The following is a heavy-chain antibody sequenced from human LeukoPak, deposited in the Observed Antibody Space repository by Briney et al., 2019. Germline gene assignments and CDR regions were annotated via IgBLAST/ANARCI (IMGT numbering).Heavy chain of an antibody. CDR1: GGSFSGYY. Sequence: PSETLSLTCAVYGGSFSGYYWSWIRQPPGKGLEWIGEINHSGSTNYNPSLKSRVTISVDTSKNQFSLKLSSVTAADTAVYYCARDLNTSGWYWYFDLWGRGTLVTVSS. V-gene: IGHV4-34*01. D-gene: IGHD6-19*01. CDR3: ARDLNTSGWYWYFDL. J-gene: IGHJ2*01. CDR2: INHSGST.